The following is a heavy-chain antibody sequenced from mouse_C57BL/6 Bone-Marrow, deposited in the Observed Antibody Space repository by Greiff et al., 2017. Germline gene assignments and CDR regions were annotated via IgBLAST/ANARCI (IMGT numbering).Heavy chain of an antibody. V-gene: IGHV5-6*02. J-gene: IGHJ2*01. CDR3: ARLGRDY. CDR1: GFTFSSYG. D-gene: IGHD4-1*01. Sequence: DVMLVESGGDLVKPGGSLKLSCAASGFTFSSYGMSWVRQTPDKRLEWVATISSGGSYTYYPDSVKGRFTISRDNAKNTLYLQMSSLKSEDTAMYYCARLGRDYWGQGTTLTVSS. CDR2: ISSGGSYT.